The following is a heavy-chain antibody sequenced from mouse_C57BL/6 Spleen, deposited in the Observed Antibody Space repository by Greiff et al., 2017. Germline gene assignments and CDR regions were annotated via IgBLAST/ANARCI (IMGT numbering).Heavy chain of an antibody. J-gene: IGHJ4*01. CDR2: IDPSDSET. V-gene: IGHV1-52*01. Sequence: VQLQQPGAELVRPGSSVKLSCKASGYTFTSYWMHWVKQRPIQGLEWIGNIDPSDSETPYNQKFKDKATLTVDKSSSTAYMQLSSLTSEDSAVYCCARSDIGYYYAMDYWGQGTSVTVSS. D-gene: IGHD2-2*01. CDR3: ARSDIGYYYAMDY. CDR1: GYTFTSYW.